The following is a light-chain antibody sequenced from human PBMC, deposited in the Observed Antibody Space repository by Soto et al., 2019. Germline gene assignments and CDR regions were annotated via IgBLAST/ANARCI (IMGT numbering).Light chain of an antibody. J-gene: IGLJ2*01. CDR3: QSYDSSLSGVV. CDR1: SSSIGAGYD. Sequence: QSVLTQPPSVSGAPGQRVTISCAGGSSSIGAGYDVHWYQQVPGTAPKLLIYGNFNRPSGVPDRFSGSKSGTSASLAITGLQAGDEDDYYCQSYDSSLSGVVFGGGTKVTVL. CDR2: GNF. V-gene: IGLV1-40*01.